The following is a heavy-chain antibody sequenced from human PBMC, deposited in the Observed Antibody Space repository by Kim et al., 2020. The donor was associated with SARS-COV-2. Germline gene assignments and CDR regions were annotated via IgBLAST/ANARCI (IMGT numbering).Heavy chain of an antibody. V-gene: IGHV3-11*06. CDR3: ARDGNLYRSGTFFDN. D-gene: IGHD3-10*01. J-gene: IGHJ4*02. Sequence: ADSLKGRLTNSRDNAKNSLYLQINSLRAEDTAVYYCARDGNLYRSGTFFDNWGQGTLLTVSS.